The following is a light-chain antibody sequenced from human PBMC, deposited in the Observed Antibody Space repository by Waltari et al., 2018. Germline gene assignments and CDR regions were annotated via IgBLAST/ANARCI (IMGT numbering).Light chain of an antibody. J-gene: IGKJ4*01. V-gene: IGKV3-11*01. CDR3: QQRANWPPLS. CDR2: HAS. Sequence: EIVLTQSPATMSLSPGERATLPCRASQSVSTFLAWYQQKPGQAPRLLSYHASNRATGIPARFSGRGSGTNFTLTVSSLEPEDFAVYYCQQRANWPPLSFGGGTRVEIK. CDR1: QSVSTF.